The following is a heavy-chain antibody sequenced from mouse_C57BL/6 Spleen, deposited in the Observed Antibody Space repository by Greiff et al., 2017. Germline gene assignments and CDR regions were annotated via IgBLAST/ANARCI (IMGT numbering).Heavy chain of an antibody. Sequence: EVKLQESGPELVKPGASVKISCKASGYTFTDYNMAWVKQSHGKSLEWIGDINPNNGGTIYNQKFKGKATLTVDKSSSTAYMELRSLSSEDTAVYYCARSGFYYYGSSYAMDYWGQGASVTVSS. D-gene: IGHD1-1*01. CDR3: ARSGFYYYGSSYAMDY. CDR2: INPNNGGT. V-gene: IGHV1-18*01. CDR1: GYTFTDYN. J-gene: IGHJ4*01.